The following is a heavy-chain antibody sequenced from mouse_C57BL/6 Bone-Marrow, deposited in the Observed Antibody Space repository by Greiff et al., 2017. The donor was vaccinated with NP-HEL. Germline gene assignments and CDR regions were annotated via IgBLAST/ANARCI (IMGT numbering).Heavy chain of an antibody. Sequence: QLHQSVAELVTPGASVKLSCTASGYTFTSYWMHWVKQRPGQGLEWIGMIHPNSGSTNYNEKFKSKATLTVDKSSSTAYMQLSSLTSEDSAVYYCARIGNYYYGSWGQGTTLTVSS. D-gene: IGHD1-1*01. V-gene: IGHV1-64*01. J-gene: IGHJ2*01. CDR2: IHPNSGST. CDR1: GYTFTSYW. CDR3: ARIGNYYYGS.